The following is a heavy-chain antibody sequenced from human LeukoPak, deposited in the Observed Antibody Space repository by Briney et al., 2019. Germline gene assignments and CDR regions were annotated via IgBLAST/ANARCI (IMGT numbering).Heavy chain of an antibody. CDR2: IRYDGSNK. J-gene: IGHJ6*03. V-gene: IGHV3-30*02. D-gene: IGHD2-2*02. CDR1: GFTFSSYG. Sequence: GGSLRLSCAASGFTFSSYGMHWVRQAPGKGLEWVAFIRYDGSNKCYADSVKGRFTISRDNSKNTLYLQMNSLRAEDTAVYYCAKYGAYCSSTSCYRGYYYYYMDVWGKGTTVTVSS. CDR3: AKYGAYCSSTSCYRGYYYYYMDV.